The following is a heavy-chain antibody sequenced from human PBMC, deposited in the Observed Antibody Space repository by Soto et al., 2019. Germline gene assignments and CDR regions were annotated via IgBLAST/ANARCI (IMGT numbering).Heavy chain of an antibody. Sequence: SQTLSLTCAISGDSVSSNSAAWNWIRQSPSRGLEWLGRTYYRSKWYNDYAVSVKSRITINPDTSKNQFSLQLNSVTPEDTAVYYCARAGGSSSWTTHYFDCWGRGTLVTVSS. D-gene: IGHD6-13*01. J-gene: IGHJ4*02. V-gene: IGHV6-1*01. CDR1: GDSVSSNSAA. CDR3: ARAGGSSSWTTHYFDC. CDR2: TYYRSKWYN.